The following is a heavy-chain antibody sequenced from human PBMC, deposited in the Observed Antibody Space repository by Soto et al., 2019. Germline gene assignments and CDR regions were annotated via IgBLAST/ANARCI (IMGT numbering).Heavy chain of an antibody. CDR2: ISAYNGKR. J-gene: IGHJ3*02. CDR3: ARGRIVASIHDAFEI. D-gene: IGHD5-12*01. CDR1: GYPFTSYG. V-gene: IGHV1-18*01. Sequence: QGQLLQSGDEVKTPGASVRVSCRASGYPFTSYGISWVRQAPGQGLEWVAWISAYNGKRDTAQKFQDRVTMTLDTSTDTVHMDLGDLTSADTAVYYCARGRIVASIHDAFEIWGQGTKVTVSS.